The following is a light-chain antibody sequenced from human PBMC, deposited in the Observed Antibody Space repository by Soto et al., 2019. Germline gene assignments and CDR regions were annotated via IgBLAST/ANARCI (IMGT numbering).Light chain of an antibody. Sequence: MQSPSTLSLSPGERATLSCSASQSVSDNYLAWYQQXPGQAPRLLIYGGSNRATGSPSRFSGSWSGTDFTLTISRLEPEDVAEYYCQQYGSSGTFGQGTKV. CDR3: QQYGSSGT. V-gene: IGKV3-20*01. CDR2: GGS. J-gene: IGKJ1*01. CDR1: QSVSDNY.